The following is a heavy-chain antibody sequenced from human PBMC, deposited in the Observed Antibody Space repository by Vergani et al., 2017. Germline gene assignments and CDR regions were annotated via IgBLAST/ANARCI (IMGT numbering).Heavy chain of an antibody. Sequence: QVTLKESGPVLVKPTETLTLTCTVSGFSLSNARMGVSWIRQPPGKALEWLAHIFSNDEKSYSTSLKSRLTISKDTSKSQVFLTMTNMDPVDTATYYCARINLDRFDPWGQGTLVTVSS. CDR3: ARINLDRFDP. V-gene: IGHV2-26*01. J-gene: IGHJ5*02. CDR2: IFSNDEK. CDR1: GFSLSNARMG.